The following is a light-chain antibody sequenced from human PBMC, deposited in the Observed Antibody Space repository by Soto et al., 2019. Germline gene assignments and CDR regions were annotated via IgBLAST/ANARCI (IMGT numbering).Light chain of an antibody. CDR3: SSYGGSNNLV. CDR1: SSDVGTYKY. J-gene: IGLJ2*01. Sequence: QSVLTQPASVSGSPGQSITISCTGSSSDVGTYKYVSWYQQHPGKAPKLMIFEVINRPSGVPDRFSGSKSGNTASLTVSGLQAEDEADYYCSSYGGSNNLVFGGGTKLTVL. V-gene: IGLV2-8*01. CDR2: EVI.